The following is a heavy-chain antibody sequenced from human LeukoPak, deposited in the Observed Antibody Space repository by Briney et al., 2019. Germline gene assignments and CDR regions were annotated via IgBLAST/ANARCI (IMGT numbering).Heavy chain of an antibody. D-gene: IGHD3-16*01. Sequence: SETLSLTCTVSGYSISSGYYWGWIRQPPGKGLEWIGSIYHSGSTYYNPSLKSRVTISVDTSKNQFSLKLSSVTAADTAVYYCARETSQKGAHYMDVWGKGTTITISS. V-gene: IGHV4-38-2*02. CDR2: IYHSGST. CDR3: ARETSQKGAHYMDV. CDR1: GYSISSGYY. J-gene: IGHJ6*03.